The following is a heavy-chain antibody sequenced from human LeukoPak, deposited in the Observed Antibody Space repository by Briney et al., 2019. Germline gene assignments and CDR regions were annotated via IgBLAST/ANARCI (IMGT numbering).Heavy chain of an antibody. V-gene: IGHV3-23*01. D-gene: IGHD3-10*01. J-gene: IGHJ4*02. CDR2: ISGSGGST. Sequence: GGPLRLSCAASGFTFSSYAMSWVRQAPGKGLEWVSAISGSGGSTYYADSVKGRFTISRDNSKNTLYLQMNSLRAEDTAVYYCAKDLYYYGSGNGGLDYWGQGTLVTVSS. CDR3: AKDLYYYGSGNGGLDY. CDR1: GFTFSSYA.